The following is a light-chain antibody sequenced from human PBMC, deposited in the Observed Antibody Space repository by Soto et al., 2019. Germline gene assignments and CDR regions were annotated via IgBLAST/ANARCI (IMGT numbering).Light chain of an antibody. J-gene: IGKJ2*01. Sequence: DIQMPQSPSSLSASVGDRVTITCRAIQSISSYLNWYQQKPGKAPKLLIYAASSLQSGVPSRFSGSGSGTDFTLTISSLQPEDFATYYCQQSYSTPYTFGQGTKLEIK. CDR3: QQSYSTPYT. CDR2: AAS. CDR1: QSISSY. V-gene: IGKV1-39*01.